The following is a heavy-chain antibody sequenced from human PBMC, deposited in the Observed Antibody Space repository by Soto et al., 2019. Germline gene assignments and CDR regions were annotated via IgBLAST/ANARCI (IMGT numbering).Heavy chain of an antibody. CDR1: GGTFSSYT. D-gene: IGHD6-19*01. V-gene: IGHV1-69*08. CDR3: EREGYSSPFDY. J-gene: IGHJ4*02. CDR2: IIPILGIA. Sequence: QVQLVQSGAEVKKPGSSVKVSCKASGGTFSSYTISWVRQAPGQGLEWMGRIIPILGIANYAQKFQGRVTSTADKSTSTAYMELSSLRSEDTAVYYCEREGYSSPFDYWGQGTLVTVSS.